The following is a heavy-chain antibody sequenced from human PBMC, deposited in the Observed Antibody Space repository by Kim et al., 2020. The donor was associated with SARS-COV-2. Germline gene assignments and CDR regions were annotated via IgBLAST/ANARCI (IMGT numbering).Heavy chain of an antibody. CDR2: ISGSGGST. CDR1: GFTFSSYA. CDR3: AKHYYDSSGYYYETIITFDI. D-gene: IGHD3-22*01. V-gene: IGHV3-23*01. J-gene: IGHJ3*02. Sequence: GGSLRLSCAASGFTFSSYAMSWVRQAPGKGLEWVSAISGSGGSTYYADSVKGRFTISRDNSKNTLYLQMNSLRAEDTAVYYCAKHYYDSSGYYYETIITFDIWGQGTMVTVSS.